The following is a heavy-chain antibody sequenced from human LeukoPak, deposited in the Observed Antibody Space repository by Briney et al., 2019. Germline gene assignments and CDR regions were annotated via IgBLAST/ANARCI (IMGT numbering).Heavy chain of an antibody. CDR1: GFTFSDYW. D-gene: IGHD1-26*01. V-gene: IGHV3-7*01. CDR2: IKQDGSEK. J-gene: IGHJ5*02. CDR3: ARRGSIVAAVSWFDP. Sequence: PGGSLRPSCTASGFTFSDYWMSWVRQAPGKGLEWVANIKQDGSEKYYVDSVEGRFSISRDNAKNSLYLQMNSLRAEDTAVYYCARRGSIVAAVSWFDPWGQGTLVTVSS.